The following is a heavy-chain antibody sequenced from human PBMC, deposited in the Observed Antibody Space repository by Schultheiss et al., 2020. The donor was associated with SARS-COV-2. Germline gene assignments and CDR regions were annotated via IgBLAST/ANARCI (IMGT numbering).Heavy chain of an antibody. CDR2: ISYDGSNK. V-gene: IGHV3-30*04. CDR3: VRGRAGGVYDFWSGYFDY. Sequence: GGSLRLSCAASGFTFSSYAMHWVRQAPGKGLEWVAVISYDGSNKYYADSVKGRFIISRDNSRNFLYQQMNSLRPEDMAVYYCVRGRAGGVYDFWSGYFDYWGQGTLVTVSS. J-gene: IGHJ4*02. D-gene: IGHD3-3*01. CDR1: GFTFSSYA.